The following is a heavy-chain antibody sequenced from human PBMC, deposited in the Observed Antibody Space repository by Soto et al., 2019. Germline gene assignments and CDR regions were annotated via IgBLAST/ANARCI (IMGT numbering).Heavy chain of an antibody. CDR3: ARDGAVPYGMDV. V-gene: IGHV4-31*11. CDR2: IYNHGPT. CDR1: GDSISSGGHY. Sequence: QVQLQESGPGLVKPSQTLSLTCAVSGDSISSGGHYWSWIRQHPGKGLEWIGYIYNHGPTYYNPPLKSRGTISVDRSKNLGSRKVTSVTAADTAVYYCARDGAVPYGMDVWGHGTAVTVSS. J-gene: IGHJ6*02. D-gene: IGHD3-16*01.